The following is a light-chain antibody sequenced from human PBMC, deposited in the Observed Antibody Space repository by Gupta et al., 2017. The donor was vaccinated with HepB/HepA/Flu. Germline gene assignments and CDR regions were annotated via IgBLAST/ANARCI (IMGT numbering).Light chain of an antibody. J-gene: IGKJ2*01. Sequence: IVFTQSPATLSLSPGERATLSCRASQRVSSYLAWYHQKPVQAPRLLIYDASNRANGIPARFSGSGSSTAFTLTIISRVPADYAVNYCYQRSNWRYTFGQGTKLEIK. V-gene: IGKV3-11*01. CDR3: YQRSNWRYT. CDR1: QRVSSY. CDR2: DAS.